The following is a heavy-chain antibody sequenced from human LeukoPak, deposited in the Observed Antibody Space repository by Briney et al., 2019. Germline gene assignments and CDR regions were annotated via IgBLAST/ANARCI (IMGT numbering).Heavy chain of an antibody. J-gene: IGHJ6*02. D-gene: IGHD2-2*01. CDR2: IYHSGAT. CDR3: ARADPEYCSSTNCYLYYYYGMDG. V-gene: IGHV4-30-2*05. Sequence: SETLSLTCAVSGGSISSGGYSWSWIRQPPGEGLEWIGYIYHSGATYYNPSLKSRVTISFDTSKNQFSLKLSSVTAADTAVYYCARADPEYCSSTNCYLYYYYGMDGWGQGTTVTVSS. CDR1: GGSISSGGYS.